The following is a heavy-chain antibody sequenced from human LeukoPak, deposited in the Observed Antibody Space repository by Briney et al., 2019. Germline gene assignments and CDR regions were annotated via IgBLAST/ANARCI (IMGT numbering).Heavy chain of an antibody. CDR1: GYTFTGYY. CDR3: AREDTSGYDY. Sequence: GASMKVSCKASGYTFTGYYMHWVRQTPVQGLEWMGWINPNSGGTNYAQNFQGRVTMTRDTCISTAYMEVSRLRSDDTAVYYCAREDTSGYDYWGQGTLVTVSS. J-gene: IGHJ4*02. V-gene: IGHV1-2*02. D-gene: IGHD3-22*01. CDR2: INPNSGGT.